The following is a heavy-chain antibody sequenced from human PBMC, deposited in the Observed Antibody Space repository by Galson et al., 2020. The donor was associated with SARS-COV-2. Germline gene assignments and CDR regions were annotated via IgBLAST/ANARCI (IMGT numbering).Heavy chain of an antibody. J-gene: IGHJ4*02. CDR1: GFSVSYNY. Sequence: TGGSLRLSCAASGFSVSYNYMNWVRQAPGKGLEWVSVIYSGGRTYYADSVRGRFTISRDSSKNILDLQMNSLRAEDTAVYYCARYGGDVPMYYFDYWGQGTLVTVSS. CDR3: ARYGGDVPMYYFDY. CDR2: IYSGGRT. V-gene: IGHV3-66*01. D-gene: IGHD5-12*01.